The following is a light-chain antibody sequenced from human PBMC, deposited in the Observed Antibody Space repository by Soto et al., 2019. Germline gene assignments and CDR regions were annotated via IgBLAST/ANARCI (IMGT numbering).Light chain of an antibody. CDR2: EVS. J-gene: IGLJ1*01. Sequence: QSALTPPASVSGSPGQSITISCTGTSSDIGGYNHVSWYQQHPGKAPKLVIYEVSNRPSGVSNRFSGSKSGNTASLTISGLQAEDEADYYCSSYTTSSTLVCGAGTKVTV. CDR3: SSYTTSSTLV. V-gene: IGLV2-14*01. CDR1: SSDIGGYNH.